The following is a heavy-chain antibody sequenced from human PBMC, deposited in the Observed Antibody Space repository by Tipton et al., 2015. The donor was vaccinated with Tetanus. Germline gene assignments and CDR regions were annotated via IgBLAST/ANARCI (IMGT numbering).Heavy chain of an antibody. D-gene: IGHD3-22*01. CDR1: GFTFDDYA. CDR2: ISWNSGSR. Sequence: SLRLSCAASGFTFDDYAMHWVRQAPGKGLEWVSGISWNSGSRGYADSVKGRFTISRDNAKNSLYLQMNSLRAEDTALYYCAKDISSYYYDSSGYYSYYFDYWGQGTLVTASS. J-gene: IGHJ4*02. V-gene: IGHV3-9*01. CDR3: AKDISSYYYDSSGYYSYYFDY.